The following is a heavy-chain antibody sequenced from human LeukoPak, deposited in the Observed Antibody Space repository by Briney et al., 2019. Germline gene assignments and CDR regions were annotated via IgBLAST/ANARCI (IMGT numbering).Heavy chain of an antibody. CDR3: ARPSRYNWNDLDDAFDI. J-gene: IGHJ3*02. V-gene: IGHV1-8*03. D-gene: IGHD1-20*01. CDR1: GYTFTSYG. Sequence: ASVKVSCKASGYTFTSYGISWVRQATGQGLEWMGWMNPNSGNTGYAQKFQGRVTITRNTSISTAYMELSSLRSEDTAVYYCARPSRYNWNDLDDAFDIWGQGTMVTVSS. CDR2: MNPNSGNT.